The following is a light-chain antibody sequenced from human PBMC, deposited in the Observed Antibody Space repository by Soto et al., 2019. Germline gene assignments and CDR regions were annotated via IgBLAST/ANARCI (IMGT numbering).Light chain of an antibody. CDR2: EVT. CDR3: SAYSSSSTPVL. Sequence: QSALTQPASVSGSLGQSITISCTGTSSDVRGYDYVSWYQQSPGKDPTFMIYEVTNRPSGVSNRFSGPKSGNTAYLTISGLQAEAETDYYCSAYSSSSTPVLVGGGTKLTVL. V-gene: IGLV2-14*01. J-gene: IGLJ2*01. CDR1: SSDVRGYDY.